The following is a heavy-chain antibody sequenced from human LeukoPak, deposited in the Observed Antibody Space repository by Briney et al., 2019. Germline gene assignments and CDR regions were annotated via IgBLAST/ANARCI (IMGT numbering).Heavy chain of an antibody. Sequence: GGSLRLSCAASGFTFSSYAMSWVRQAPGKGLEWVPAISGSGGSTYYADSVKGRFTISRDNSKNTLYLQMNSLRAEDTAVYYCGAVVVPAAAKVGYFDYWGQGTLVTVSS. CDR2: ISGSGGST. CDR1: GFTFSSYA. D-gene: IGHD2-2*01. J-gene: IGHJ4*02. CDR3: GAVVVPAAAKVGYFDY. V-gene: IGHV3-23*01.